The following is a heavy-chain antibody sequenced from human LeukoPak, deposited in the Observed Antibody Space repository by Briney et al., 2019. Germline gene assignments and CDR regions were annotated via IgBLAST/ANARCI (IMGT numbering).Heavy chain of an antibody. CDR2: INHSGST. Sequence: SETLSLTCAVYGGSFSGYYWSWIRQPPGKGLEWIGEINHSGSTNYNPSLKSRVTISVDTSKNQFSLKLSSVTAADTAVYYCARVPLSDIVVVVAALYGMDVWGQGTTVTVSS. D-gene: IGHD2-15*01. V-gene: IGHV4-34*01. CDR1: GGSFSGYY. CDR3: ARVPLSDIVVVVAALYGMDV. J-gene: IGHJ6*02.